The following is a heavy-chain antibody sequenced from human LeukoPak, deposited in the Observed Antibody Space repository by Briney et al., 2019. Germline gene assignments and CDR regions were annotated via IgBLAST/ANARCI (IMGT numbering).Heavy chain of an antibody. J-gene: IGHJ6*04. CDR2: ISGSGGST. Sequence: SGGSLRLSCSASGFTFSIYAMSWVRQAPGKGLEWVSAISGSGGSTYYADSVKGRFTIPRDNSKNTLYLQMNSLRAEDTAVYYCASLLSDYGDSTNGMDVWGKGTTVTVSS. D-gene: IGHD4-17*01. CDR3: ASLLSDYGDSTNGMDV. CDR1: GFTFSIYA. V-gene: IGHV3-23*01.